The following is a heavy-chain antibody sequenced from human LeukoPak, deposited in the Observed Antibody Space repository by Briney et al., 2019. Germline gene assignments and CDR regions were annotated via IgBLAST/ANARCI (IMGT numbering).Heavy chain of an antibody. CDR2: IYTSGST. CDR1: GGSISSYY. Sequence: PSETLSLTCTVSGGSISSYYWSWIRQPAGKGLEWIGRIYTSGSTNYNPSLKSRVTMSVDTSKNQFSLKLSSVTAADTAVYYCARVLKQWLPDARGMDVWGQGTTVTVSS. V-gene: IGHV4-4*07. D-gene: IGHD6-19*01. J-gene: IGHJ6*02. CDR3: ARVLKQWLPDARGMDV.